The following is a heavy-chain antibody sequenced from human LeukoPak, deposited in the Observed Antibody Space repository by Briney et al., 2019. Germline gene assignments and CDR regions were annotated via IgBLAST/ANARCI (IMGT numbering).Heavy chain of an antibody. V-gene: IGHV4-59*11. D-gene: IGHD2-8*02. CDR1: GGSISSHY. CDR3: ARVPLYWQDPFDL. Sequence: PSETLSLTCTVSGGSISSHYWSWIRQPPGKRPEWIGYIYYSGNTDYNPSLNSRVTISIDTSRTQFALELTSVTAADTAMYYCARVPLYWQDPFDLWGQGTLVTVSS. CDR2: IYYSGNT. J-gene: IGHJ5*02.